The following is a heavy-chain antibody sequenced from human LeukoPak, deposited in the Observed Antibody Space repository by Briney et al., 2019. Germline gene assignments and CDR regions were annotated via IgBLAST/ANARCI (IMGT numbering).Heavy chain of an antibody. Sequence: GESPKISCKGSGNSFTSYWIGWVRQMPGKGLEWMGIIYPGDSDTRYSPSFQGQVTISADKSISTAYLQWSSLKASDTAMYYCARLAYCGGDCYRHFDYWGQGTLVTVSS. CDR3: ARLAYCGGDCYRHFDY. J-gene: IGHJ4*02. V-gene: IGHV5-51*01. CDR2: IYPGDSDT. D-gene: IGHD2-21*02. CDR1: GNSFTSYW.